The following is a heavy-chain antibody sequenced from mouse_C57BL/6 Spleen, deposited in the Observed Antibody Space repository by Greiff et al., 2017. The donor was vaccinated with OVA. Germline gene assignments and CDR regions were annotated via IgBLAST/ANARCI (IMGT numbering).Heavy chain of an antibody. J-gene: IGHJ2*02. D-gene: IGHD1-1*01. Sequence: QVQLQQSGAELAKPGASVKLSCKASGYTFTSYWMHWVKQRPGQGLEWIGYINPSSGYTKYNQKFKDKATLTADKASSTDYMQLSSLTYEDSAVXYCAREDSGYDIDYWGQGTSLTVSS. CDR3: AREDSGYDIDY. CDR2: INPSSGYT. V-gene: IGHV1-7*01. CDR1: GYTFTSYW.